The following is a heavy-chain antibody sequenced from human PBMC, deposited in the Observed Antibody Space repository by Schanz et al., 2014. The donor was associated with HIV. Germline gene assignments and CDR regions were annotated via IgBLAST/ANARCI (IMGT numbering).Heavy chain of an antibody. CDR2: IRTGSSYI. J-gene: IGHJ6*02. CDR1: GFTFSSHN. V-gene: IGHV3-21*01. Sequence: EVQLVESGGGLVKPGGSLRLSCAASGFTFSSHNINWVRQAPGKGLAGVSSIRTGSSYIYYADSVKGRFTISRDNAKNSLYLQMNSLRAEDTAVYYCARSSDYYYGMDVWVQGTTVTVSS. CDR3: ARSSDYYYGMDV.